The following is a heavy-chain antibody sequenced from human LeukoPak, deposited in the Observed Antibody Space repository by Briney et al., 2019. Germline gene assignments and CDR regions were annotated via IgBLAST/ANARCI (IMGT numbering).Heavy chain of an antibody. CDR1: GGSFSGYY. J-gene: IGHJ6*03. V-gene: IGHV4-34*01. CDR2: INHSGST. D-gene: IGHD3-10*01. CDR3: ARDREYYYGSGSPYYMDV. Sequence: SETLSLTCAVYGGSFSGYYWSWIRQPPGKGLEWIGEINHSGSTNYNPSLKSRVTISVDTSKNQFSLKLSSVTAADTAVYYCARDREYYYGSGSPYYMDVWGKGTTVTISS.